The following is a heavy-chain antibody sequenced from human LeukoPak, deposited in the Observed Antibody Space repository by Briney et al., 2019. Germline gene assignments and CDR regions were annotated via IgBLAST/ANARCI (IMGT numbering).Heavy chain of an antibody. CDR1: GFTFSSYS. J-gene: IGHJ2*01. CDR2: ISSSSSTI. CDR3: AREARYSSSYFDL. Sequence: GGSLRLSCETFGFTFSSYSKNWVRQAPGKGLEWVSYISSSSSTIYYAESVRGRFTISRDNAKNSLYLQMNSLRAEDTAVYYCAREARYSSSYFDLWGRGTLVTVSS. V-gene: IGHV3-48*01. D-gene: IGHD6-6*01.